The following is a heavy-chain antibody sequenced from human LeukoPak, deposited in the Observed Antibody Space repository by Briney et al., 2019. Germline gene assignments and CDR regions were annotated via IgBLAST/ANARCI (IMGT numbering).Heavy chain of an antibody. D-gene: IGHD6-19*01. J-gene: IGHJ4*02. CDR2: ISGSGGST. Sequence: GGSLRLSCAASGFTFSSYGMSWVRQAPGKGLEWVSAISGSGGSTYYADSVKGRFTISRDNSKNTLYLQMNSLRAEDTAVYYCAKLSSIAVAGDYWGQGTLVTVSS. V-gene: IGHV3-23*01. CDR1: GFTFSSYG. CDR3: AKLSSIAVAGDY.